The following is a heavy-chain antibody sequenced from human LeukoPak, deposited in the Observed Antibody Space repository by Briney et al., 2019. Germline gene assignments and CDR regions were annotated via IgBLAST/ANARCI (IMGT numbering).Heavy chain of an antibody. J-gene: IGHJ4*02. CDR2: INQDGSKN. CDR3: AKWGPYCVGDYCPALDS. D-gene: IGHD2-21*02. Sequence: SGGSLRLSCVVSRFTFSNYWMSWVRQAPGKGQEWVANINQDGSKNRYADSMKGRFTISRENAKESLYLQLNSLRAEDTAVYYCAKWGPYCVGDYCPALDSWGPGTLVTVSS. V-gene: IGHV3-7*01. CDR1: RFTFSNYW.